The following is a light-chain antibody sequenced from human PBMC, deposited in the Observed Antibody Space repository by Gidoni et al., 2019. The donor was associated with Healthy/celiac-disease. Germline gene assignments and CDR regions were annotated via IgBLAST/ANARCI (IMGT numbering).Light chain of an antibody. CDR1: KLGDKY. CDR3: QAWDSSVV. Sequence: SYELTQPPSVSVSPGQTASITCSGDKLGDKYACLYQQKPGQSPVLVIYQDSKRPSGIPDRFSGSNSGNTATLTISGTQAMDEADDCCQAWDSSVVFGGGTKLTVL. CDR2: QDS. J-gene: IGLJ2*01. V-gene: IGLV3-1*01.